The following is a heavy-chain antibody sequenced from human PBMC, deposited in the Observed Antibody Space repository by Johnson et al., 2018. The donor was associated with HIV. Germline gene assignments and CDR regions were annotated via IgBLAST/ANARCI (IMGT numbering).Heavy chain of an antibody. CDR1: GFIFSRSW. D-gene: IGHD1-14*01. CDR2: ISSSGSTI. V-gene: IGHV3-48*04. CDR3: ANQGEDAFDI. J-gene: IGHJ3*02. Sequence: MLLVESGGGLVQPGGSLRLSCAASGFIFSRSWMHWVRQVPGKGLEWVSYISSSGSTIYYADSVKGRFTISRDNAKNSLYLQMNSLRAEDTALYYCANQGEDAFDIWCQGTMVTVSS.